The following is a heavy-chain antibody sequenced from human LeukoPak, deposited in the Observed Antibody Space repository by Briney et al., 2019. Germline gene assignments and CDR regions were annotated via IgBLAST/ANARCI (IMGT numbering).Heavy chain of an antibody. Sequence: PGGSLRLSCAASGFTFSNYAMHWVRQAPGKGLEWVAVISYDGKNKYYEDSVKGRFTISRDNSKNTLHLQMNSLRVEDTAVYYCVKGNAWYFDQWGQGTLVTVSS. V-gene: IGHV3-30*18. D-gene: IGHD1-1*01. CDR3: VKGNAWYFDQ. CDR2: ISYDGKNK. CDR1: GFTFSNYA. J-gene: IGHJ4*02.